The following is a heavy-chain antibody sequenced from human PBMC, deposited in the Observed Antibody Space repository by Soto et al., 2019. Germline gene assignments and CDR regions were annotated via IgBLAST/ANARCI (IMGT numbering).Heavy chain of an antibody. D-gene: IGHD3-9*01. CDR1: GFTFSNAW. J-gene: IGHJ4*02. Sequence: PGGSLRLSCAASGFTFSNAWMSWVRQAPGKGLERVGRIKTKTDGGTTDYAAPVKGRFTISRDDSKNTLYLQMNSLKTEDTAVYYCTTVVLTGYYVRDYWGQGTLVTVSS. CDR2: IKTKTDGGTT. CDR3: TTVVLTGYYVRDY. V-gene: IGHV3-15*01.